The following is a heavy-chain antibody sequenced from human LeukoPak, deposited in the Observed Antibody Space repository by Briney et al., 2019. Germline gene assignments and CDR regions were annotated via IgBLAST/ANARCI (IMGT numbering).Heavy chain of an antibody. CDR3: PRDGRQWVPLNWFDP. D-gene: IGHD6-19*01. CDR2: ISGYSGST. J-gene: IGHJ5*02. CDR1: GYTFNTYG. V-gene: IGHV1-18*04. Sequence: GASVRVSCTASGYTFNTYGINWVRQAPGQGLEWMAGISGYSGSTNYAQNFQGRITLTTDTSTTTAYMELTSLRFDDTAVYYCPRDGRQWVPLNWFDPWGQGTLVIVSS.